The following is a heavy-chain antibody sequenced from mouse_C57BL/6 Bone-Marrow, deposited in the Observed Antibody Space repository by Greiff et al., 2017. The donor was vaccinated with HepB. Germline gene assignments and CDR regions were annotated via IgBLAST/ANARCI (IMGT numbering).Heavy chain of an antibody. J-gene: IGHJ1*03. Sequence: VQLQQPGAELVMPGASVKLSCKASGYTFTSYWMHWVKQRPGQGLEWIGEIDPSDSYTNYNQKFKGKSTLTVDKSSSTAYMQLSSLTSEDSAVYYCAREEDYYGSSFVWGTGTTVTVSS. V-gene: IGHV1-69*01. D-gene: IGHD1-1*01. CDR1: GYTFTSYW. CDR3: AREEDYYGSSFV. CDR2: IDPSDSYT.